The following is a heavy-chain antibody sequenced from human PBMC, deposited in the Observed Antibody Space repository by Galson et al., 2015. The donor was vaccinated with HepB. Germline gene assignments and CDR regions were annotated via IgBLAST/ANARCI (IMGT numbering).Heavy chain of an antibody. J-gene: IGHJ2*01. CDR3: ARLVFTGYVEYFDL. D-gene: IGHD5-12*01. V-gene: IGHV1-69*13. CDR1: GGTFSSYA. Sequence: SVKVSCKASGGTFSSYAISWVRQAPGQGLEWMGGIIPIFGTANYTQKFQGRVTITADESTSTAYMELSSLRSEDTAVYYCARLVFTGYVEYFDLWGRGTLVTVSS. CDR2: IIPIFGTA.